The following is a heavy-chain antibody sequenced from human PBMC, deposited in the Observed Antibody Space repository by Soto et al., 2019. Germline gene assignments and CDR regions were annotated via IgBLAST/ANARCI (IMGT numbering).Heavy chain of an antibody. CDR2: ISGSGGST. J-gene: IGHJ4*02. V-gene: IGHV3-23*01. CDR3: ASRSSGWYFDY. CDR1: GFTFSSYA. Sequence: EVQLLESGGGLVQPGGSLRLSCAASGFTFSSYAMNWVRQAPGKGLEWVSVISGSGGSTYYADSVKGRFTISRDNSKNTLYMQMNSQIAEDTDVYYCASRSSGWYFDYWGQGTLVTVSS. D-gene: IGHD6-19*01.